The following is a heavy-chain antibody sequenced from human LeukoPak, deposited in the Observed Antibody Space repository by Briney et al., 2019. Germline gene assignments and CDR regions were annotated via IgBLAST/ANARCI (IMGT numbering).Heavy chain of an antibody. CDR3: ARVPSKYSRAAGKVWFDP. Sequence: ASVKVSCKASGGTFSSYAISWVRQAPGQGLEWMGGIIPIFGTANYAQKFQGRVTITTDESTSTAYMELSSLRSEDTAVYYCARVPSKYSRAAGKVWFDPWGQGTLVTVSS. D-gene: IGHD6-13*01. J-gene: IGHJ5*02. V-gene: IGHV1-69*05. CDR1: GGTFSSYA. CDR2: IIPIFGTA.